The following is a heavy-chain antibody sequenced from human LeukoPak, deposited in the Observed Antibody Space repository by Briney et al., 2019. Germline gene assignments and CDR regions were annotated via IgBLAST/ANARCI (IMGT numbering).Heavy chain of an antibody. D-gene: IGHD1-7*01. CDR1: GGSFSGYY. CDR2: INHSGST. Sequence: SETLSLTCAVYGGSFSGYYWSWIRQPPGKGLEWIGEINHSGSTNYNPSLKSRVTISVDTSKNQFSLKLSSVTAADTAVYYCARGATITGTTARFDPWGQGTLVTVSS. V-gene: IGHV4-34*01. J-gene: IGHJ5*02. CDR3: ARGATITGTTARFDP.